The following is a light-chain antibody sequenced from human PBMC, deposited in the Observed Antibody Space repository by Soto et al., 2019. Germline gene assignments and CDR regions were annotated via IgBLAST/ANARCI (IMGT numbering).Light chain of an antibody. V-gene: IGKV3-20*01. CDR3: QQYGTSPWT. CDR2: GSS. Sequence: EIVLMQSPGTLSLSPGERATLSCRASQSLSNSYLAWYQQKPGQAPRLLIYGSSSRATGIPDRFSGSGSGTDFSLTISRLEPEDFAVYYCQQYGTSPWTFGQGTKVDIK. CDR1: QSLSNSY. J-gene: IGKJ1*01.